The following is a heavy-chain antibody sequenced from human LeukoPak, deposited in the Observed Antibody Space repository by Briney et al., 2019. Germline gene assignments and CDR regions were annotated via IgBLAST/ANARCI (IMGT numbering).Heavy chain of an antibody. Sequence: SETLSLTCAVYGGSFSDYYWSWIRQPPGKGLEWIGEINHSGSTNYNPSLKSRVTISVDTSKNQFSLKLSSVTAADTAVYYCARGYYCSSTSCYLDYWGQGTLVTVSS. V-gene: IGHV4-34*01. CDR1: GGSFSDYY. J-gene: IGHJ4*02. D-gene: IGHD2-2*01. CDR3: ARGYYCSSTSCYLDY. CDR2: INHSGST.